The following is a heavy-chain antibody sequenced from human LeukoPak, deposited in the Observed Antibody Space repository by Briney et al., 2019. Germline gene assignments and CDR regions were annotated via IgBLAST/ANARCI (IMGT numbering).Heavy chain of an antibody. D-gene: IGHD6-6*01. CDR2: INQDGGEE. V-gene: IGHV3-7*03. CDR1: GFTFSSYL. Sequence: GGSLRLSCAASGFTFSSYLMSWVRQAPGRGLEWLANINQDGGEEYYVDSVKGRFTISRDNAKNSLYLQMNSLRAEDTAVYYCARGQISSSTYWGQGTLATVSS. J-gene: IGHJ4*02. CDR3: ARGQISSSTY.